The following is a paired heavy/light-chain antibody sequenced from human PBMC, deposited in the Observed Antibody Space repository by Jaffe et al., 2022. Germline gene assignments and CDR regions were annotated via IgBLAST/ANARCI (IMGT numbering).Heavy chain of an antibody. CDR1: GFTFSSYG. D-gene: IGHD3-22*01. V-gene: IGHV3-30*02. J-gene: IGHJ6*03. CDR2: IRYDGSNK. Sequence: QVQLVESGGGVVQPGGSLRLSCAASGFTFSSYGMHWVRQAPGKGLEWVAFIRYDGSNKYYADSVKGRFTISRDNSKNTLYLQMNSLRAEDTAVYYCAKEGYYDSSGYFTTFYYYMDVWGKGTTVTVSS. CDR3: AKEGYYDSSGYFTTFYYYMDV.
Light chain of an antibody. J-gene: IGKJ4*01. CDR3: QQSYSTPSLT. V-gene: IGKV1-39*01. CDR2: AAS. Sequence: DIQMTQSPSSLSASVGDRVTITCRASQSISSYLNWYQQKPGKAPKLLIYAASSLQSGVPSRFSGSGSGTDFTLTISSLQPEDFATYYCQQSYSTPSLTFGGGTKVEIK. CDR1: QSISSY.